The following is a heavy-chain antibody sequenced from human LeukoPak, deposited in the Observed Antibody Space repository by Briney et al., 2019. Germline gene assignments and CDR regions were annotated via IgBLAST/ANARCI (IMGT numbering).Heavy chain of an antibody. CDR2: IWYDGSNK. Sequence: GGSLRLSCAASGFTFSSYGMHWVRQAPGKGLEWVAVIWYDGSNKYYADSMKGRFTISRDNSKNTLYLQMNSLRAEDTAVYYCARAGVSYGMDVWGQGTTVTVSS. CDR3: ARAGVSYGMDV. J-gene: IGHJ6*02. V-gene: IGHV3-33*08. D-gene: IGHD1-14*01. CDR1: GFTFSSYG.